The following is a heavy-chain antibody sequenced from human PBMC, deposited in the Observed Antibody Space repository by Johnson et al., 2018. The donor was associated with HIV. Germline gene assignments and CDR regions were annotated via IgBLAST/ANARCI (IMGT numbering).Heavy chain of an antibody. CDR1: GFTFSDYY. D-gene: IGHD3-22*01. Sequence: QVQLVESGGGVVQPGGSLRLSCAASGFTFSDYYMTWIRQTPGTGLEWVSYISSSGTIVYYADSVRGRFSISRDNTKHSLYLQMNSLRAEDTALYYCARDRGYWDAFDIWGQGTMVTVSS. CDR2: ISSSGTIV. CDR3: ARDRGYWDAFDI. J-gene: IGHJ3*02. V-gene: IGHV3-11*04.